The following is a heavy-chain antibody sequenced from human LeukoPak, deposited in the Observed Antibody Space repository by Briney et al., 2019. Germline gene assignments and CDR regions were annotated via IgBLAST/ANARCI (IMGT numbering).Heavy chain of an antibody. J-gene: IGHJ4*02. Sequence: PSETLSLTCAVYGGSFSGYYWSWIRQPPGKGLEWIGEINHSGSTNYNPSLKSRGTISVDTSKKQFSLKLSSVTAADTAVYSCATMVRGVIDYWGPGTLVTVSS. D-gene: IGHD3-10*01. V-gene: IGHV4-34*01. CDR3: ATMVRGVIDY. CDR2: INHSGST. CDR1: GGSFSGYY.